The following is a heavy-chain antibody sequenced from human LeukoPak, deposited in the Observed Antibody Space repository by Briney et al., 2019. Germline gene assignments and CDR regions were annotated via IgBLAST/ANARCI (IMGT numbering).Heavy chain of an antibody. V-gene: IGHV3-7*03. Sequence: GGSLRLSCAASGFTFSSYWMSWVRQAPGKGLEWVANIKQDGSEKYYVDSVKGRFTISRDNAKNSLYLQMNSRRAEDTALYYCARGGHYYDSSGYYYSFDYWGQGTLVTVSS. CDR2: IKQDGSEK. CDR3: ARGGHYYDSSGYYYSFDY. CDR1: GFTFSSYW. J-gene: IGHJ4*02. D-gene: IGHD3-22*01.